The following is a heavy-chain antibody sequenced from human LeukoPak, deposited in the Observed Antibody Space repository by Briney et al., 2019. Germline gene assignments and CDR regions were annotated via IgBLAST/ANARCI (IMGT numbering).Heavy chain of an antibody. J-gene: IGHJ6*02. CDR1: GLTFSAYA. V-gene: IGHV3-30-3*01. Sequence: GRSLRLSCAASGLTFSAYAMHWVRQAPGKGLEWVAVISYDGTNKYYADSVEGRFTISRDNSKNTLYLQMNSLRADDTAVCYCAGDLSKMITFGGVIDPYGMDVWGQGTTVTVSS. CDR2: ISYDGTNK. D-gene: IGHD3-16*02. CDR3: AGDLSKMITFGGVIDPYGMDV.